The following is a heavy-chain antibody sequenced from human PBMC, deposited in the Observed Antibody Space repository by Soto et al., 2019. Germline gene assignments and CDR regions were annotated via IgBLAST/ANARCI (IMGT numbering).Heavy chain of an antibody. D-gene: IGHD2-2*01. Sequence: GGSLRLSCEASIFTFSSYWMTWVRQDPGKGLEWVANIKQDGSEKNYADSVKGRFTISRDNSKNTLYLQMNSLRAEDTAVYYCAKNPDIVVVPAAPSLYNYYYYMDVWGKGTTVTVSS. J-gene: IGHJ6*03. CDR1: IFTFSSYW. CDR2: IKQDGSEK. V-gene: IGHV3-7*03. CDR3: AKNPDIVVVPAAPSLYNYYYYMDV.